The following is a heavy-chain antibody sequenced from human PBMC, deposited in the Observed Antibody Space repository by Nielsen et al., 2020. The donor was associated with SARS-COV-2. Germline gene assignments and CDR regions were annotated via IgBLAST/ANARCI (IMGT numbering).Heavy chain of an antibody. CDR3: AREGGDCTNGICSSPDY. J-gene: IGHJ4*02. D-gene: IGHD2-8*01. CDR1: GFTFSSYG. Sequence: GGSLRLSCAASGFTFSSYGMHWVRQAPGKGLEWVAVIWYDGSNKYYADSVKGRFTISRDNSKNTLYLQMNSLRAEDTSVYYCAREGGDCTNGICSSPDYWGQGTLVTVSS. CDR2: IWYDGSNK. V-gene: IGHV3-33*01.